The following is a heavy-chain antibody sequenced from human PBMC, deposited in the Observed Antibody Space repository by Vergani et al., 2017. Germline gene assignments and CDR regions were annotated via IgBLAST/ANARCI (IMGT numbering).Heavy chain of an antibody. Sequence: EVQLLESGGGLVQPGGSLRLSCAASGFTFSSYAMSWVRQAPGKGLEWVSAISGSGGSTYYADSVKGRFTISRDNSKNTLYLQMNSLRAEDTAVYYCARVSGGSYHPFDYWGQGTLVTVSS. CDR3: ARVSGGSYHPFDY. CDR2: ISGSGGST. D-gene: IGHD1-26*01. V-gene: IGHV3-23*01. CDR1: GFTFSSYA. J-gene: IGHJ4*02.